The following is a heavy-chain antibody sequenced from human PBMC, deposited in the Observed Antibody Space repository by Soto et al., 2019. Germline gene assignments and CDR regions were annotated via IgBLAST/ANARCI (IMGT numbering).Heavy chain of an antibody. CDR3: ARDLKEEWIQLWTYYFDY. Sequence: VGSLRLSCASSVFTFSSYAMHWVRHSPGKGLEWVAVISYDGSNKYYADSVKGRFTISRDNSKNTLYLQMNSLRAEDTAVYYCARDLKEEWIQLWTYYFDYWGQGTLVTVPX. V-gene: IGHV3-30-3*01. CDR1: VFTFSSYA. J-gene: IGHJ4*02. CDR2: ISYDGSNK. D-gene: IGHD5-18*01.